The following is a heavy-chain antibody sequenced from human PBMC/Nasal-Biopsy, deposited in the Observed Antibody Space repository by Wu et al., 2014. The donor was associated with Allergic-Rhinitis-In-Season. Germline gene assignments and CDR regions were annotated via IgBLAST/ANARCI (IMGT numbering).Heavy chain of an antibody. Sequence: TLSLTCTVSGDSINSYYWSWIRQPPGKGLEWLGYIYDSGITDQNPSLKSRVTMSVDTSKSQFSLKLNSVTAADTAVYYCARRYCSGGTCYSAFDYWGQGALVTVSS. J-gene: IGHJ4*02. CDR1: GDSINSYY. CDR3: ARRYCSGGTCYSAFDY. D-gene: IGHD2-15*01. V-gene: IGHV4-59*01. CDR2: IYDSGIT.